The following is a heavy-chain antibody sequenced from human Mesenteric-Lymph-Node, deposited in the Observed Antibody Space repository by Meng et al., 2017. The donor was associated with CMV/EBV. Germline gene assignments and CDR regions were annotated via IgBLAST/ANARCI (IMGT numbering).Heavy chain of an antibody. CDR3: AKGHYGGKKGYYFDY. D-gene: IGHD4-23*01. CDR2: ISDGGDRT. V-gene: IGHV3-23*01. Sequence: GESLKISCAASGFTFSNFAMTWVRHIPGRGLEAVSSISDGGDRTYYVGSAKGRFTISRDNSKSTVYLQMNSLRAEDTAVYYCAKGHYGGKKGYYFDYWGQGTLVTVSS. J-gene: IGHJ4*02. CDR1: GFTFSNFA.